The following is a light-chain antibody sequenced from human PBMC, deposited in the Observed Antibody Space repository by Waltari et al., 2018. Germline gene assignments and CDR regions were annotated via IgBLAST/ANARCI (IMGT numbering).Light chain of an antibody. CDR1: SSYIGGFNY. Sequence: QSALTQPASVSGSPGQSITISCTGTSSYIGGFNYVSWYQQHPGKAPKLMIYDVNKRPSGVSNRFSGSKSGDTASLTISGLQAEDEAVYYCSSYTSRSTSVFGTGTKVTVL. J-gene: IGLJ1*01. V-gene: IGLV2-14*01. CDR3: SSYTSRSTSV. CDR2: DVN.